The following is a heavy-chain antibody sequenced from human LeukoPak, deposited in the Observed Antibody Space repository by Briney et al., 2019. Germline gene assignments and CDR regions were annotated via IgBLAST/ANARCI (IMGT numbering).Heavy chain of an antibody. V-gene: IGHV4-39*07. D-gene: IGHD5-18*01. CDR2: IYYSGST. Sequence: SETLSLTCTVSGGSISSSSYYWGWIRQPPGKGLEWIGSIYYSGSTYYNPSLKSRVTISVDTSKNQFSLKLSSVTAADTAVYYCARDRGYSYGYVDYWGQGTLVTVSS. J-gene: IGHJ4*02. CDR1: GGSISSSSYY. CDR3: ARDRGYSYGYVDY.